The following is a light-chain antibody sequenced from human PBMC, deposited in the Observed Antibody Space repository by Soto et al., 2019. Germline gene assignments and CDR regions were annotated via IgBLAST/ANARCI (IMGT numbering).Light chain of an antibody. CDR3: SSYTSSSTV. J-gene: IGLJ1*01. V-gene: IGLV2-14*01. Sequence: QSVLTQPASVSGSPGQSITISCTGTSSDVGGYNYVPWYQQHPGKAPKLMIYEVSNRPSGVSNRFSGSKSGNTASLTISGLQAEDEADYYCSSYTSSSTVFGTGTKVTVL. CDR2: EVS. CDR1: SSDVGGYNY.